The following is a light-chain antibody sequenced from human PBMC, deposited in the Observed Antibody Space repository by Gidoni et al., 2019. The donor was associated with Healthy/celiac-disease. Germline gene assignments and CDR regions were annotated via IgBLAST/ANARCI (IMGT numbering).Light chain of an antibody. CDR2: EVS. Sequence: QAALTHPASVSGAPGQSVTICCTGTSSDVGGYNYVSWYHQHPGKALKLMIYEVSNRPSGVSNRFSGSKSGNTASLTISGLQAEDEADYYCSSYTSSSTLVVFGGGTKLTVL. J-gene: IGLJ2*01. CDR3: SSYTSSSTLVV. V-gene: IGLV2-14*01. CDR1: SSDVGGYNY.